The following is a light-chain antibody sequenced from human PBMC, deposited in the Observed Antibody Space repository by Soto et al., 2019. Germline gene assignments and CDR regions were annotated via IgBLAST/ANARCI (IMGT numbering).Light chain of an antibody. Sequence: EIVLTQSPGTLSLSPGERATLSCRASQSVSSSYLAWYHQKPGQAPRLLIYGASNRATGVPDRFSGSGSGTDFTLTISRLEPEDFAVYSCQQYGSSLYTFGQGTKLEIK. CDR1: QSVSSSY. CDR2: GAS. CDR3: QQYGSSLYT. J-gene: IGKJ2*01. V-gene: IGKV3-20*01.